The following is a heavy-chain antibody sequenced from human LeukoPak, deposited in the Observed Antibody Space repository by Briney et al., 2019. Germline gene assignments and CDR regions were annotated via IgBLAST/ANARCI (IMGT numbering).Heavy chain of an antibody. CDR3: ASSTVVITPASPGY. CDR1: GFTFSSYA. Sequence: PGGSLRLSCAASGFTFSSYAMHWVRQAPGKGLEWVAVISYDGSNKYYADSVKGRFTISRDNSKNTLYLQMNSLRAEDTAVYYCASSTVVITPASPGYWGQGTLVTVSS. D-gene: IGHD3-22*01. J-gene: IGHJ4*02. V-gene: IGHV3-30-3*01. CDR2: ISYDGSNK.